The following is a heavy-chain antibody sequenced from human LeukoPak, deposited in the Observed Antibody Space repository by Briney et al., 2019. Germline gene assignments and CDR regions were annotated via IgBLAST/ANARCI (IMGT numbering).Heavy chain of an antibody. CDR3: AKPLEPCTSRSRDWYFDL. CDR1: GFTFSNYA. D-gene: IGHD6-6*01. Sequence: GGSLRLSCATSGFTFSNYAMSWVRQAPGKGLEWVSGISNSGGTTYYADSVKGRFTIFRDNSKNTLYLQMNSLRAEDTALYYCAKPLEPCTSRSRDWYFDLWGRGTLVTVSS. J-gene: IGHJ2*01. CDR2: ISNSGGTT. V-gene: IGHV3-23*01.